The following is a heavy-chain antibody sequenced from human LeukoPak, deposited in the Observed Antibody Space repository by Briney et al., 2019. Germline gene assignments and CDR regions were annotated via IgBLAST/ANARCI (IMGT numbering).Heavy chain of an antibody. V-gene: IGHV4-31*03. D-gene: IGHD6-19*01. J-gene: IGHJ6*02. CDR1: GGSISSGGHY. CDR2: IYYSGST. Sequence: SQTLSLTCTVSGGSISSGGHYWSWIRQHPGKGLEWIGYIYYSGSTYYNPSLKSRVTISVDTSKNQFSLKLSSVTAADTAVYYCARDQEIAVAGTDGMDVWGQGTTVTVSS. CDR3: ARDQEIAVAGTDGMDV.